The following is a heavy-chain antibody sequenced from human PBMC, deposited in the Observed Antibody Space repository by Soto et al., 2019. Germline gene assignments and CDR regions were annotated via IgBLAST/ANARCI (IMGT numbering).Heavy chain of an antibody. CDR3: ASGGRSDFAAMDANYYYGMDV. V-gene: IGHV1-69*12. CDR1: GGTFSSYA. Sequence: QVQLVQSGAEVKKPGSSVKVSCKASGGTFSSYAISWVRQAPGQGLEWMGGIIPIFGTANYAQKFQGRVTITADESTSTAYMELSSLRSEDTAVYYCASGGRSDFAAMDANYYYGMDVWGQGTTVTVSS. D-gene: IGHD5-18*01. CDR2: IIPIFGTA. J-gene: IGHJ6*02.